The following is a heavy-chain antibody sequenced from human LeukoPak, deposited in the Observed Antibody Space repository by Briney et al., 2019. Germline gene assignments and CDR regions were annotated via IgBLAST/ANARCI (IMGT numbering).Heavy chain of an antibody. Sequence: SETLSLTCTVSGGSISSSSYYWGWIRQPPGKGLEWIGYIYYSGSTNYNPSLKSRVTISVDTSKNQFSLKLSSVTTADTAAYYCARGISDFQHWGQGTLVTVSS. CDR3: ARGISDFQH. V-gene: IGHV4-61*05. CDR2: IYYSGST. D-gene: IGHD6-19*01. J-gene: IGHJ1*01. CDR1: GGSISSSSYY.